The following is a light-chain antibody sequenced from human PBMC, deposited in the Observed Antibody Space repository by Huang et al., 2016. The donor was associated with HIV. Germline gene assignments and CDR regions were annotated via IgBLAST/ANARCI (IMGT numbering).Light chain of an antibody. Sequence: IVLTQSPRTLSLSPWESATLSCRASPSITSAYLSWYQHRPGQAPRLLIYGASNRATDVPDRFSGSGSGTEFTLTISRLEPEDFAVYYCQQYGGSRYTFGRGTNLEIK. CDR3: QQYGGSRYT. CDR1: PSITSAY. V-gene: IGKV3-20*01. CDR2: GAS. J-gene: IGKJ2*01.